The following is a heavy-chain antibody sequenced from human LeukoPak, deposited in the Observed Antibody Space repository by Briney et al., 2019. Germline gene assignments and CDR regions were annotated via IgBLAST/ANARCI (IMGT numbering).Heavy chain of an antibody. D-gene: IGHD6-19*01. Sequence: ASVKVSCKVSGYTLTELSMHWVRQAPGKGLEWMGGFDPEDGETIYAQKFQGRVTMTEDTSTDTAYMELSSLRSEDTAVYYCATPGGWYRMYYFDYWGQETLVTVSS. V-gene: IGHV1-24*01. CDR2: FDPEDGET. CDR3: ATPGGWYRMYYFDY. CDR1: GYTLTELS. J-gene: IGHJ4*02.